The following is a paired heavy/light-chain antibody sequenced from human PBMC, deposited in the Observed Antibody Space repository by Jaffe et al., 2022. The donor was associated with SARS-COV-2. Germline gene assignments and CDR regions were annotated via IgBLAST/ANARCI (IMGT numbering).Light chain of an antibody. CDR2: VAS. Sequence: DIQMTQSPSSLSASVGDRVTITCRASQSISNSLNWYQQKPGKAPQLLIYVASSLQSGVPSRFSGSGSGTDFTLTITSLQPEDFATYYCQQSFNTPRLTFGGGTRVDVK. CDR1: QSISNS. J-gene: IGKJ4*01. V-gene: IGKV1-39*01. CDR3: QQSFNTPRLT.
Heavy chain of an antibody. CDR3: ARRNAYYAMDV. CDR1: GGSISSSSSY. CDR2: VYYSGST. J-gene: IGHJ6*02. D-gene: IGHD4-4*01. V-gene: IGHV4-39*01. Sequence: QLQLQESGPGLVKPSETLSLTCTVSGGSISSSSSYWGWIRQPPGKGLEWIGSVYYSGSTYYNPSLKSRVTISVDTSKNQFSLKLNSVTAADTAVYYCARRNAYYAMDVWGQGTTVTVSS.